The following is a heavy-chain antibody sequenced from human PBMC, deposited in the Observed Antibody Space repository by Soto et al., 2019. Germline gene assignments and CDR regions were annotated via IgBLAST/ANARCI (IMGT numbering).Heavy chain of an antibody. CDR1: GYTLTNFH. V-gene: IGHV1-46*01. CDR3: ARQQDILTGYYY. D-gene: IGHD3-9*01. Sequence: ASVKVSCKASGYTLTNFHLHWARQAPGQGLEWMGTIHPSGGSTNYAQKFQGRLTMTRDTSTSTVYMELSSLRSEDTAVYYCARQQDILTGYYYWG. J-gene: IGHJ4*01. CDR2: IHPSGGST.